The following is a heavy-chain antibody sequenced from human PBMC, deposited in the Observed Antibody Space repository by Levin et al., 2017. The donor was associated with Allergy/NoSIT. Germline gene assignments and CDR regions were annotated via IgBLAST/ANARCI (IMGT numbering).Heavy chain of an antibody. CDR3: ARDLPLGYYYDSSGTAGWFDP. CDR2: INPNSGGT. CDR1: GYTFTGYY. Sequence: PGASVKVSCKASGYTFTGYYMHWVRQAPGQGLEWMGWINPNSGGTNYAQKFQGRVTMTRDTSISTAYMELSRLRSDDTAVYYCARDLPLGYYYDSSGTAGWFDPWGQGTLVTVSS. D-gene: IGHD3-22*01. V-gene: IGHV1-2*02. J-gene: IGHJ5*02.